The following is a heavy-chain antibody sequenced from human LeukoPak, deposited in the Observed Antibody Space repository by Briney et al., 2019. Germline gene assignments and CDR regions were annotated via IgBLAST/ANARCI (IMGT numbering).Heavy chain of an antibody. CDR3: ARSYSSSWHYYYYMDV. D-gene: IGHD6-13*01. V-gene: IGHV1-24*01. J-gene: IGHJ6*03. CDR1: GYTLTELS. Sequence: ASVKVSCKVSGYTLTELSMHWVRQAPGKGLEWMGGFDPEDGEAIHAQKFQGRVTMTEDTSTDTAYMELSSLRSEDTAVYYCARSYSSSWHYYYYMDVWGKGTTVTVSS. CDR2: FDPEDGEA.